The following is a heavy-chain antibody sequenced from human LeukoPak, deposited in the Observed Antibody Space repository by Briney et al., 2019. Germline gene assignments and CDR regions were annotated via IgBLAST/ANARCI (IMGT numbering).Heavy chain of an antibody. CDR3: AREDPQTTVPEGLDV. Sequence: SETLSLTCTVSGGSISTFYWSWLRQPPGKGLEWIGYVYYSGSTNYNPSLKSRVTISVDTSKNQFSLRLSSVTAADTAVYYCAREDPQTTVPEGLDVWGQGTTVTVSS. V-gene: IGHV4-59*01. J-gene: IGHJ6*02. CDR2: VYYSGST. D-gene: IGHD4-17*01. CDR1: GGSISTFY.